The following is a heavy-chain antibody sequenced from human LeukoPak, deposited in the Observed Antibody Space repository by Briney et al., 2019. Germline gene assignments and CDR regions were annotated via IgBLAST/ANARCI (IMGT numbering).Heavy chain of an antibody. CDR2: ISSSGSTI. CDR1: GFTFSTYE. Sequence: GGSLRLSCAASGFTFSTYEMNWVRQAPGKGLEWDSYISSSGSTIYYADSVKGRFTISRDNAKNSMYLQMNSLRAEDTAVYYCARESQPGNAFDIWGQGTMVTVSS. D-gene: IGHD1-14*01. J-gene: IGHJ3*02. V-gene: IGHV3-48*03. CDR3: ARESQPGNAFDI.